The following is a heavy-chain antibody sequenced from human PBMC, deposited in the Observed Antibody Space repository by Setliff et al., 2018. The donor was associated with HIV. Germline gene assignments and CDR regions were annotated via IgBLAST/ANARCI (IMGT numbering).Heavy chain of an antibody. CDR1: GFTFSSYE. CDR2: IKSKAYGETT. D-gene: IGHD3-3*01. V-gene: IGHV3-49*04. Sequence: PGGSLRLSCAASGFTFSSYEMNWVRQAPGKGLEWVGIIKSKAYGETTEYAASVKGRFTLSRDDSKNSLSLHMNSLKTEDTAVYYCAVWIRITGYYNFWSGPNFDYWGQGTLVTVSS. J-gene: IGHJ4*02. CDR3: AVWIRITGYYNFWSGPNFDY.